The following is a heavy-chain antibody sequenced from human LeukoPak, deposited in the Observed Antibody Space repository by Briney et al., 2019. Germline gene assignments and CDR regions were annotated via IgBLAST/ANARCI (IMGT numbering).Heavy chain of an antibody. CDR2: INHSGST. Sequence: SETLSLTCAVYGGSFSGYYWSWIRQPPGKGLEWIGEINHSGSTNYNPSLKSRVTISVDTSKNQFSLKLSSVTAADTAVYYCARRPIPYYYYYYGMDGWGQGTTVTVSS. D-gene: IGHD2-21*01. J-gene: IGHJ6*02. V-gene: IGHV4-34*01. CDR3: ARRPIPYYYYYYGMDG. CDR1: GGSFSGYY.